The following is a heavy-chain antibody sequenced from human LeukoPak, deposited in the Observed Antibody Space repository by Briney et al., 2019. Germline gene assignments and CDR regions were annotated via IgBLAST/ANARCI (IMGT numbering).Heavy chain of an antibody. CDR2: IYSGSST. CDR3: ARGVERPREAAAFDM. Sequence: PGGSLRLSCAVSGFTVSSNYISWVRQTPGKGLEWVSVIYSGSSTYYADSVKGRFTISRDNSKNTVFLQMNSLRTEDTAVYFCARGVERPREAAAFDMWGQGTMVTVSS. V-gene: IGHV3-53*01. J-gene: IGHJ3*02. CDR1: GFTVSSNY. D-gene: IGHD1-1*01.